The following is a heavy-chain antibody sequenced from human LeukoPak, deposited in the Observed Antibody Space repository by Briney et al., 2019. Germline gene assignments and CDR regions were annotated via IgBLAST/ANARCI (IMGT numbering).Heavy chain of an antibody. CDR2: ISYDGNNK. D-gene: IGHD6-19*01. CDR3: AKEERSGWYCFDY. J-gene: IGHJ4*02. Sequence: GGSLRLSCAASGFTFSSYGMHWVRQAPGKGLEWVAVISYDGNNKYYADSVKGRFTISRDNSKNTLYLQMNSPRAEDTAVYYCAKEERSGWYCFDYWGQGTLVTVSS. CDR1: GFTFSSYG. V-gene: IGHV3-30*18.